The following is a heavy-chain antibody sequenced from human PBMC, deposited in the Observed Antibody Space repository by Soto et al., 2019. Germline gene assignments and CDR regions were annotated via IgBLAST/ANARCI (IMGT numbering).Heavy chain of an antibody. CDR3: ALEVGGSLRY. Sequence: PSETLSLTCAVYGGSFSGYYWSWIRQPPGKGLEWIGEINHSGSTNYNPSLKSRVTISVDTSKNQFSLKLSSVTAADTAGYYCALEVGGSLRYWGQGTLVTVSS. V-gene: IGHV4-34*01. CDR1: GGSFSGYY. J-gene: IGHJ4*02. D-gene: IGHD3-22*01. CDR2: INHSGST.